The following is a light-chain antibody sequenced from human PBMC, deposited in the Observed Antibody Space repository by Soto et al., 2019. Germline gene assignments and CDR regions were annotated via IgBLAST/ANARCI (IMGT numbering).Light chain of an antibody. CDR2: GVS. V-gene: IGKV3-20*01. J-gene: IGKJ1*01. Sequence: EIILTQSPGTLALSPGDGATLSCRASQTVNRNYLAWYHQRPGQPPRLLIYGVSNRASGVPDRFSGDGSGTEVTLTIGRLDPDDFGVYYCQQYSDSPRTFGQGTRVEVK. CDR3: QQYSDSPRT. CDR1: QTVNRNY.